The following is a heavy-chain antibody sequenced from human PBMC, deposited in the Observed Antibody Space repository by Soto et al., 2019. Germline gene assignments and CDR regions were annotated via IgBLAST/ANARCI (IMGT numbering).Heavy chain of an antibody. CDR1: GYTFTSYY. V-gene: IGHV1-46*03. CDR2: INPSGGST. CDR3: ARDFIRVGATYYYYYYGMDV. J-gene: IGHJ6*02. Sequence: GASVKVSCKASGYTFTSYYMHWVRQAPGQGLEWMGIINPSGGSTSYAQKFQGRVTMTRDTSTSTVYMELSSLRSEDTAVYYCARDFIRVGATYYYYYYGMDVWGQGTTVTVSS. D-gene: IGHD1-26*01.